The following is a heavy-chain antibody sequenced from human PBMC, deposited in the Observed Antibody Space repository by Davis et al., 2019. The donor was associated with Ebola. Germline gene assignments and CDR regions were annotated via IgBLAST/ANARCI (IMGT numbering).Heavy chain of an antibody. Sequence: ASVKVSCKASGYTFTSYGISWVRQATGQGLEWMGWMNPNSGNTGYAQKFQGRVTMTRNTSISTAYMELSSLRSEDTAVYYCARWLLLSGGYYYYYGMDVWGQGTTVTVPS. J-gene: IGHJ6*02. D-gene: IGHD2-15*01. CDR1: GYTFTSYG. V-gene: IGHV1-8*02. CDR2: MNPNSGNT. CDR3: ARWLLLSGGYYYYYGMDV.